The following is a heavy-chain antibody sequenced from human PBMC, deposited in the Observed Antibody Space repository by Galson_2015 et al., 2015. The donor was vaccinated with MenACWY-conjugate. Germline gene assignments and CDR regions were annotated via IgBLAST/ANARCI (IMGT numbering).Heavy chain of an antibody. J-gene: IGHJ6*02. CDR3: ATYGPAAAKGGYYYYYGMDV. D-gene: IGHD2-2*01. CDR2: FDPEDGET. Sequence: SVKVSCKVSGYTLTELSMHWVRQAPGKGLEWMGGFDPEDGETIYAQKFQGRVTMTEDTSTDTAYMELSSLRSEDTAVYYCATYGPAAAKGGYYYYYGMDVWGQGTTVTVSS. CDR1: GYTLTELS. V-gene: IGHV1-24*01.